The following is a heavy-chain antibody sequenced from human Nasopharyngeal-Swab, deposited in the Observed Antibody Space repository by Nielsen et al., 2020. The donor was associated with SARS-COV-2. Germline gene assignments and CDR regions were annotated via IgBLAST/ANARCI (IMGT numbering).Heavy chain of an antibody. V-gene: IGHV1-2*06. J-gene: IGHJ4*02. Sequence: ASVKVSCKASGYTFTAFSIHWVRQSPGQGLEWVGRIGTNNGGTLYAQRFRGRVTMTRDTSVATAYMELSDLRSDDTAVYYCARDSPASRGDYWGQGTLVTVSS. CDR3: ARDSPASRGDY. D-gene: IGHD5-24*01. CDR1: GYTFTAFS. CDR2: IGTNNGGT.